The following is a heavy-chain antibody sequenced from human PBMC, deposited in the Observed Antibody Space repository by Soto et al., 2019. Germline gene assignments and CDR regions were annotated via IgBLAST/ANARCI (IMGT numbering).Heavy chain of an antibody. Sequence: GGSLRLSCAASGFTFSSYSMNWVRQAPGKGLEWVSSISSSSSYIYYADSVKGRFTISRDNAKNSLYLKMNSLRAEDTAVYYCAREQSLRYFDWLLIGDAFDIWGQGTMVTVSS. CDR1: GFTFSSYS. J-gene: IGHJ3*02. D-gene: IGHD3-9*01. CDR3: AREQSLRYFDWLLIGDAFDI. V-gene: IGHV3-21*01. CDR2: ISSSSSYI.